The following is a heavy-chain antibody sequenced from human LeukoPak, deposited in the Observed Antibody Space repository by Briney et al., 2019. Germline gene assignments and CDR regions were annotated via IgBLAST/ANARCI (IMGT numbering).Heavy chain of an antibody. Sequence: GGSLRLSCAASGFTFSGYYMSWIRQAPGMGLEWVASIKPDGSQRDYVDSVKGRFTISRDNAQNSLYLQMNSLRVEDTAVYYCARDDASSSFTYWGQGALVTVSS. D-gene: IGHD3-16*01. J-gene: IGHJ4*02. CDR2: IKPDGSQR. CDR3: ARDDASSSFTY. CDR1: GFTFSGYY. V-gene: IGHV3-7*01.